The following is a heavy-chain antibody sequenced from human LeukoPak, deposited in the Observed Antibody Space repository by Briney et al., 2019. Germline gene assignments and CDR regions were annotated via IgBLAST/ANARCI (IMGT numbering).Heavy chain of an antibody. D-gene: IGHD3-10*01. Sequence: GGFLRFSCVARGISVGTYDMHWGRKAPGKVLEWVSSIGTPGETYYVASVKGRFTISRDNAKNSLYLQMNNLRAWDTAVYYCTRVRGSAFDMWGQGTMVTVSS. CDR2: IGTPGET. CDR3: TRVRGSAFDM. J-gene: IGHJ3*02. V-gene: IGHV3-13*01. CDR1: GISVGTYD.